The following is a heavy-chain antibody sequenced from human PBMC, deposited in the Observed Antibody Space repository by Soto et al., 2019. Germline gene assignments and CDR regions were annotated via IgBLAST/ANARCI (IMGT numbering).Heavy chain of an antibody. Sequence: QLQLQESGSGLVKPSQTLSLTCAVSGGSISSGGYSWSWIRQPPGKGLEWIGYIYHSGSTHYNPSLXSXVXIXGDRSKNQFSLKLSSVTAADTAVYYCARGQVVAAQHWGQGTLVTVSS. V-gene: IGHV4-30-2*01. CDR1: GGSISSGGYS. CDR3: ARGQVVAAQH. D-gene: IGHD2-15*01. CDR2: IYHSGST. J-gene: IGHJ4*02.